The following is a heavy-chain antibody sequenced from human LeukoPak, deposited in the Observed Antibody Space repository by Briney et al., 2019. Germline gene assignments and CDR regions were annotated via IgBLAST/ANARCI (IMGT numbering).Heavy chain of an antibody. J-gene: IGHJ3*02. V-gene: IGHV1-69*04. D-gene: IGHD1-26*01. Sequence: SVKVSCKASGGTFSSYAISWVRQAPGQGLEWMGRIIPILGIANYAQKFQGRVTITADKSTSTAYMELSSLRSEDTAVYYCARVPALPFGAFDIWGQGTMVTVSS. CDR2: IIPILGIA. CDR3: ARVPALPFGAFDI. CDR1: GGTFSSYA.